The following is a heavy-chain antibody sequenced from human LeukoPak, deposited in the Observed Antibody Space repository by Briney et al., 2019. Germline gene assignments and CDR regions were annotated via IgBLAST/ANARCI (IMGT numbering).Heavy chain of an antibody. CDR2: IYYSGST. V-gene: IGHV4-59*01. Sequence: SETLSLTCTVSGGSISSYYWSWIRQPPGKGLEWIGYIYYSGSTNYNPSLKSRVTISVDTSKNQFSLKLSSVTAADTAVYYCARVGTNWGSDYWGQGTLVTVSS. J-gene: IGHJ4*02. D-gene: IGHD7-27*01. CDR3: ARVGTNWGSDY. CDR1: GGSISSYY.